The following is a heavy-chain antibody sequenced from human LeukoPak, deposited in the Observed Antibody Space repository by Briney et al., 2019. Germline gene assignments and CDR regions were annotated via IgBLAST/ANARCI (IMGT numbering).Heavy chain of an antibody. J-gene: IGHJ4*02. D-gene: IGHD6-6*01. CDR3: ARDRITARPHPGEYYFDY. V-gene: IGHV3-30*01. CDR1: GFTFSSYA. CDR2: ISYDGSNK. Sequence: GGSLRLSCAASGFTFSSYAMHWVRQAPGKGLEGVAVISYDGSNKYYADSVKGRFTISRDNSKNTLYLQMNSLRAEDTAVYYCARDRITARPHPGEYYFDYWGQGTLVTVSS.